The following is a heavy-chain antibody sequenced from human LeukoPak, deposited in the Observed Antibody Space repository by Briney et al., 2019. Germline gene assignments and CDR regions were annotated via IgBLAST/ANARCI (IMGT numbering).Heavy chain of an antibody. Sequence: GASVKVSCKASGYTFTSYGISWVRQAPGQGLEWMGWISAYNGNTNYAQKLQGRVTMTTDTSTSTAYMELRSLRSDDTAVYYCARESRYYDILTGYYMGDYWGQGTLVTVSS. CDR1: GYTFTSYG. J-gene: IGHJ4*02. D-gene: IGHD3-9*01. CDR3: ARESRYYDILTGYYMGDY. V-gene: IGHV1-18*01. CDR2: ISAYNGNT.